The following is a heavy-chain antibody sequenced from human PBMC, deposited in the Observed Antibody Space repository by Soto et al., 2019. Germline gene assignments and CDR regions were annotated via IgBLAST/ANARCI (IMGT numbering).Heavy chain of an antibody. CDR2: VYTSGRT. CDR3: ARAGFECLYFDQ. V-gene: IGHV3-53*01. Sequence: EVQLVESGGDLIQPGGSLRLSCAASGFTVTNSYMAWVRQAPGKGLEWVSVVYTSGRTYHADSVKGRFTVSRDISTNMFFLQMNKLSAEDMATYYFARAGFECLYFDQWGRGTLVTVSS. CDR1: GFTVTNSY. J-gene: IGHJ4*02. D-gene: IGHD3-3*01.